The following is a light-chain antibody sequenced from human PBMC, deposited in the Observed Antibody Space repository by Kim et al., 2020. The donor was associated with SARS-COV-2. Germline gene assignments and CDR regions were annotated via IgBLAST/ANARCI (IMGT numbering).Light chain of an antibody. V-gene: IGKV3-15*01. Sequence: EIVMTQSPATLSVSPGERATLSCRASQDIGSGLSWYQQKPGQAPRVLIYGASTRAAGIPARFSGSGSGTEFTLTISSLQSDDFAIYYCKHYGYCRAFGQGTRLEIK. J-gene: IGKJ5*01. CDR3: KHYGYCRA. CDR2: GAS. CDR1: QDIGSG.